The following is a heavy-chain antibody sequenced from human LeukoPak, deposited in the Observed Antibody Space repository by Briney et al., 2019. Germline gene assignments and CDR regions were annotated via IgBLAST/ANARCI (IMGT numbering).Heavy chain of an antibody. CDR2: INSDGSST. CDR1: GFTFSSYW. CDR3: ARGGYDILTGESDFDY. V-gene: IGHV3-74*01. Sequence: PGGSLRLSCAASGFTFSSYWMHWVRQAPGKGLVWVSRINSDGSSTSYADSVKGRFTISRDNAKNTLYLQMNSLRAEDTAVYYCARGGYDILTGESDFDYWGQGTLVTVSS. D-gene: IGHD3-9*01. J-gene: IGHJ4*02.